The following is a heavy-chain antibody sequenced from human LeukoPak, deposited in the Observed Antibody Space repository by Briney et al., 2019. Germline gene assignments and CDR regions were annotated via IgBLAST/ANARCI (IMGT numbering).Heavy chain of an antibody. CDR3: AKAATVTTPGCDY. Sequence: GGSLRLSCAASGFTFSSYGMHWVRQAPGKGLEWVAVISYDGSNKYYADSVKGRFTISRDNSKNTLYLQMNSLRAEDTAVYYCAKAATVTTPGCDYWGQGTLVTVSS. CDR1: GFTFSSYG. D-gene: IGHD4-17*01. CDR2: ISYDGSNK. J-gene: IGHJ4*02. V-gene: IGHV3-30*18.